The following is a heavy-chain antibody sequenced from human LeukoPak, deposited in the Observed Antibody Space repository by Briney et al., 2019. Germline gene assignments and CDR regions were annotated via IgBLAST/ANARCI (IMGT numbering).Heavy chain of an antibody. J-gene: IGHJ4*02. D-gene: IGHD3-22*01. CDR1: GGSFSGYY. CDR3: ARANYDSSGYRYDY. V-gene: IGHV4-34*01. Sequence: SETLSLTCVVYGGSFSGYYWSWIRQPPGKGLEWIGEINHSGSTNYNPSLKSRVTISVDTSKNQFSLKLSSVTAADTAVYYCARANYDSSGYRYDYWGQGTLVTVSS. CDR2: INHSGST.